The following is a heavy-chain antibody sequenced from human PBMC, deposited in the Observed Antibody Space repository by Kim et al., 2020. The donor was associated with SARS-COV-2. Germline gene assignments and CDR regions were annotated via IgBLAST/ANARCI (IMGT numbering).Heavy chain of an antibody. V-gene: IGHV3-30*01. D-gene: IGHD3-22*01. Sequence: GSNKYYADPVKGRFTHSRDNSKNTLYLQMNSLRAEDTAVYYCATYYYDISWGQGTLVTVSS. CDR3: ATYYYDIS. J-gene: IGHJ4*02. CDR2: GSNK.